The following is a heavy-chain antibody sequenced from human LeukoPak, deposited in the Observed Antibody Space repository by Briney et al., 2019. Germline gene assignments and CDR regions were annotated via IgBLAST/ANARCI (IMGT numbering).Heavy chain of an antibody. CDR3: AREHFDFDY. CDR2: ITGSGIST. CDR1: GFTFSDYA. Sequence: PGGSLRLSCEASGFTFSDYAMTWVRQAPGKGLEWVSEITGSGISTYYADSVKGRFTISRDNSKNTLYLQMNSLRAEDTAVYYWAREHFDFDYWGQGTLVTVSS. J-gene: IGHJ4*02. D-gene: IGHD2/OR15-2a*01. V-gene: IGHV3-23*01.